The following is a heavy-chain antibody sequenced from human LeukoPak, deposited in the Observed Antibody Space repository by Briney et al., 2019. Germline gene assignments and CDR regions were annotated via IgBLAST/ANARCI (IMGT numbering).Heavy chain of an antibody. V-gene: IGHV4-34*01. Sequence: SETLPLTCAVYGGSFSGYYWSWIRQPPGKGLEWIGEINHSGSTNYNPSLKSRVTISVDTSKNQFSLKLSSVTAADMAVYYCARGTYDFWSGYPNDYWGQGTLVTVSS. J-gene: IGHJ4*02. CDR1: GGSFSGYY. CDR3: ARGTYDFWSGYPNDY. CDR2: INHSGST. D-gene: IGHD3-3*01.